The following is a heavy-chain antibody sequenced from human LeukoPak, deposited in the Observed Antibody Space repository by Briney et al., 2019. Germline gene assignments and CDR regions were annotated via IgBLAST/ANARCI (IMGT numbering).Heavy chain of an antibody. D-gene: IGHD3-10*01. Sequence: ASLKVSCKPSGYTFTSYGISWVRPAPEQGLEWMVWIIAYNGKTNYAQKLQGRVTMTTDTSTSTAYMELRSLRSDDTAVYYCARNSMVRGALYYYYYYMDVWGKGTTVTISS. CDR3: ARNSMVRGALYYYYYYMDV. CDR2: IIAYNGKT. CDR1: GYTFTSYG. J-gene: IGHJ6*03. V-gene: IGHV1-18*01.